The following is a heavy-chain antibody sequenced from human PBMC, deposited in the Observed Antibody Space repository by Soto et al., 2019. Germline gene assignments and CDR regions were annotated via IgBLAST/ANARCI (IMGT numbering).Heavy chain of an antibody. V-gene: IGHV1-3*01. Sequence: ASVKVSCKASGYTFTSYAMHWVRQAPGQRLEWMGWINAGNGNTKYSQKFQGRVTITRDTSASTVYMELSSLRSEDTAVYYCARDENPWGLYSSSWLSASYGMDVWGQGTTVTVSS. J-gene: IGHJ6*02. D-gene: IGHD6-13*01. CDR1: GYTFTSYA. CDR2: INAGNGNT. CDR3: ARDENPWGLYSSSWLSASYGMDV.